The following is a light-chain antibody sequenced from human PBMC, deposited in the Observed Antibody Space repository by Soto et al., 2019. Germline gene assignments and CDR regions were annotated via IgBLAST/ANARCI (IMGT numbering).Light chain of an antibody. V-gene: IGLV2-14*01. CDR1: NSDIGGYNY. Sequence: QSALTQPASVSGSPGQSITISCTGTNSDIGGYNYVSWYRHHPGEAPKLMIYGVTNRPSGVSTRFSGSKSGNTASLTISGLQDEDEADYYCSSYTGVTIVVFGGGTKLTVL. CDR3: SSYTGVTIVV. CDR2: GVT. J-gene: IGLJ2*01.